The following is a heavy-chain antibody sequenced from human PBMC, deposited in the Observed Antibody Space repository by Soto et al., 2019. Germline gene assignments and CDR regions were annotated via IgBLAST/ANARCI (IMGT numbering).Heavy chain of an antibody. CDR1: GGSISSSSYY. D-gene: IGHD6-6*01. Sequence: SETLSLTCTVSGGSISSSSYYWGWIRQPPGKGLEWIGSIYYSGSTYYNPSLKSRVTISVDTSKNQFSLKLSSVTAADTAVYYCARPRHLSTGDPQPVFDPWRQGTLVTVAS. V-gene: IGHV4-39*01. J-gene: IGHJ5*02. CDR2: IYYSGST. CDR3: ARPRHLSTGDPQPVFDP.